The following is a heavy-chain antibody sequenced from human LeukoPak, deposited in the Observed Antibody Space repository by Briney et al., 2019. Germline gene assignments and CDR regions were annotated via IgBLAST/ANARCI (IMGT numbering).Heavy chain of an antibody. CDR1: GGTFSSYA. CDR3: ARGQDCSGGSCYSHYYYYMDV. V-gene: IGHV1-69*05. Sequence: SVKVSCKASGGTFSSYAISWVRQAPGQGLEWMGGIIPIFGTANYAQKFQGRVTITTDESTSTAYMELSSLRSEDTAVYYCARGQDCSGGSCYSHYYYYMDVWGKGTTVTVSS. D-gene: IGHD2-15*01. CDR2: IIPIFGTA. J-gene: IGHJ6*03.